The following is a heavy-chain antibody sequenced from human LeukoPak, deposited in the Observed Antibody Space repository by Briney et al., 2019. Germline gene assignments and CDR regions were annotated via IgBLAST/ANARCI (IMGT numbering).Heavy chain of an antibody. Sequence: SETLSLTCAVYGGSFSGYYWSWIRQPPGKGLEWIGEINHSGSTNYNPSLKSRVTISVDTSKNQFSLKLSSVTAADTAVYYCARRGPGWLRLSAAKSSSWYNWFDPWGQGTLVTVSS. J-gene: IGHJ5*02. CDR3: ARRGPGWLRLSAAKSSSWYNWFDP. V-gene: IGHV4-34*01. CDR2: INHSGST. CDR1: GGSFSGYY. D-gene: IGHD6-13*01.